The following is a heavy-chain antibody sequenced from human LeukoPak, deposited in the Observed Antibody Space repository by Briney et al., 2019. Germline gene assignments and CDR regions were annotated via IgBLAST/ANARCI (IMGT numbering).Heavy chain of an antibody. CDR1: GGSISSSSYY. CDR3: ARGPHDFWSGYLY. D-gene: IGHD3-3*01. V-gene: IGHV4-39*07. J-gene: IGHJ4*02. Sequence: PSETLSLTCTVSGGSISSSSYYWGWIRQPPGKGLEWIGSIYYSGSTYYNPSLKSRVTISVDTSKNQFSLKLSSVTAADTAVYYCARGPHDFWSGYLYWGQGTLVTVSS. CDR2: IYYSGST.